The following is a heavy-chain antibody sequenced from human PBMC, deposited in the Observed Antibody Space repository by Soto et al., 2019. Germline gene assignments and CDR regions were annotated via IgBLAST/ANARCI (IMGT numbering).Heavy chain of an antibody. Sequence: GGSLRLSCAASGFTFGSYAMSWVRQAPWKGLEWVSAISGSGGSTYYADSVKGRFTISRDNSKNTLYLQMNSLRAEDTAVYYCAKLMSSSGYYNSPSDYWGQGTLVTVSS. CDR3: AKLMSSSGYYNSPSDY. D-gene: IGHD3-22*01. V-gene: IGHV3-23*01. CDR1: GFTFGSYA. CDR2: ISGSGGST. J-gene: IGHJ4*02.